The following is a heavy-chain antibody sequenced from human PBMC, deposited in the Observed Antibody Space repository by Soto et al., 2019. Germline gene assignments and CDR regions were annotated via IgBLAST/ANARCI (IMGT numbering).Heavy chain of an antibody. CDR3: ARGPDRSGFYLFDY. D-gene: IGHD3-22*01. V-gene: IGHV1-69*13. CDR2: IIALSGTT. Sequence: SVKVSCKASGGTFSNHALSWVRQAPGQGPEWMGGIIALSGTTNYAQKFQGRVTITVDESMTTAYMELSSLRYEDTAVYYCARGPDRSGFYLFDYWGQGTLVTVSS. CDR1: GGTFSNHA. J-gene: IGHJ4*02.